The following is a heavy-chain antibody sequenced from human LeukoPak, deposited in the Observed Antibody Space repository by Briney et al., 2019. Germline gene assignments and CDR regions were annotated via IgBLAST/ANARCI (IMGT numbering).Heavy chain of an antibody. J-gene: IGHJ4*02. CDR3: ARRPSYDYVWGSYRKADIDY. V-gene: IGHV4-39*01. CDR2: IYYSGST. D-gene: IGHD3-16*02. CDR1: GGSISSSSYY. Sequence: SETLSLTCTVSGGSISSSSYYWGWIRQPPGKGLEWIGSIYYSGSTYYNPSLKSRVTISVDTSKNQFSLKLSSVTAADTAVYYCARRPSYDYVWGSYRKADIDYWGQGTLVTVSS.